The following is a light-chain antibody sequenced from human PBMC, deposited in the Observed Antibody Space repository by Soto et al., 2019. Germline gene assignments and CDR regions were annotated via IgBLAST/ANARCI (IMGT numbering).Light chain of an antibody. V-gene: IGLV8-61*01. CDR2: STN. J-gene: IGLJ3*02. CDR1: SGSVSTSYY. Sequence: QAVVTQEPSFSVSPGRTVTLTCGLSSGSVSTSYYPSWYQQTPGQAPRTLIYSTNIRSSGVPDRCSGSILGNKAALTITGAQADDESDYYCVLYMGSGIWVFGGGTKLTVL. CDR3: VLYMGSGIWV.